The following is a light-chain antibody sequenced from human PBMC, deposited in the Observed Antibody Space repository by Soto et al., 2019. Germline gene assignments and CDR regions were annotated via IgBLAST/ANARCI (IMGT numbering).Light chain of an antibody. CDR2: SNN. Sequence: QSVLTQPPSASGTPGQRVTISCSGSSSNIGSNTVNWYQQLPGTAPKLLIYSNNQRPSGVPDRFSGSKSGTSASLAISGLQSEDGADYYCAAWDDSLNGRGVFGTGTKVTVL. CDR1: SSNIGSNT. CDR3: AAWDDSLNGRGV. V-gene: IGLV1-44*01. J-gene: IGLJ1*01.